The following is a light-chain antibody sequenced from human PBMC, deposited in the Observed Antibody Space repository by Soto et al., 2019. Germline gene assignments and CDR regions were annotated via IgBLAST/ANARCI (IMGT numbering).Light chain of an antibody. Sequence: QSVLTQPPSASGTPGQRVTISCSGSSSNIGSNYVYWYQQLPGTAPKLLIYMNNQRPSGVPDRSSGSKSGTSASLAISGLRSEDEADYYCAAWDDSLSGPVFGGGTQLTVL. CDR2: MNN. CDR1: SSNIGSNY. J-gene: IGLJ7*01. CDR3: AAWDDSLSGPV. V-gene: IGLV1-47*01.